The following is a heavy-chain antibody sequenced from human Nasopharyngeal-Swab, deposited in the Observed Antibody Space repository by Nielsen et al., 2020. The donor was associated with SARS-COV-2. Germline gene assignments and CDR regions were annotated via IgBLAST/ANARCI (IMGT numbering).Heavy chain of an antibody. CDR1: GFIFSSYA. V-gene: IGHV3-30*04. CDR3: ARAEVAGTWTALGAYYYYGMDV. J-gene: IGHJ6*02. D-gene: IGHD6-19*01. Sequence: GRSLRLSCAASGFIFSSYAMHWVRQAPGKGLEWVAVISYDGSNKYYADSVKGRFTISRDNSKNTLYLQMNSLRAEDTAVYYCARAEVAGTWTALGAYYYYGMDVWGQGTTVTVSS. CDR2: ISYDGSNK.